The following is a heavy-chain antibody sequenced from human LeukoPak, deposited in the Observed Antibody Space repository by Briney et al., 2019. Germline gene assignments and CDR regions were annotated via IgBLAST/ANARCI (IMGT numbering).Heavy chain of an antibody. CDR1: GGSISSSSYY. D-gene: IGHD6-13*01. CDR2: INHSGST. V-gene: IGHV4-39*07. Sequence: SETLSLTCTVSGGSISSSSYYWSWIRQPPGKGLEWIGEINHSGSTNYNPSLKSRVTISVDTSKNQFSLKLSSVTAADTAVYYCARKSVVRGKMYSSSWYYFDYWGQGTLVTVSS. J-gene: IGHJ4*02. CDR3: ARKSVVRGKMYSSSWYYFDY.